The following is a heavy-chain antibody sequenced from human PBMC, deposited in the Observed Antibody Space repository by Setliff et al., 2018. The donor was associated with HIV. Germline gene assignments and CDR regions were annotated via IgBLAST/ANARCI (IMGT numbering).Heavy chain of an antibody. CDR1: GPSINIHY. D-gene: IGHD4-17*01. CDR3: AKGAGFYGDYTFDH. CDR2: IYSTGST. V-gene: IGHV4-59*11. Sequence: NPSENLSLTCTVSGPSINIHYWSWIRQSPGKGFEWIGYIYSTGSTNYNPSLQSRVTISMVASRNQFSLKVTSVTAADTAVYYCAKGAGFYGDYTFDHWGQGRQVTVSS. J-gene: IGHJ4*02.